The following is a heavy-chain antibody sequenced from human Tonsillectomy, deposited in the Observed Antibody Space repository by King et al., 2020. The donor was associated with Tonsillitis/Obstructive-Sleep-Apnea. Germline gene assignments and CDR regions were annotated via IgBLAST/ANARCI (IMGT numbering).Heavy chain of an antibody. Sequence: VQLVESGAEVKKPGESLRISCKGSGYSFTSYWISWVRQMPGKGLEWMGRIDPSDSYTNYSPSFQGHVTISADKSISTAYLQLSSLKASDTAMYYCARLGRIQLWFNSVDPWGQGTLVTVSS. CDR2: IDPSDSYT. CDR3: ARLGRIQLWFNSVDP. D-gene: IGHD5-18*01. V-gene: IGHV5-10-1*01. CDR1: GYSFTSYW. J-gene: IGHJ5*02.